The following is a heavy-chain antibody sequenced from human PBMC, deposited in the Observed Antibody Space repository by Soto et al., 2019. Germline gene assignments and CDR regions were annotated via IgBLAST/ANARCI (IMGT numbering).Heavy chain of an antibody. J-gene: IGHJ4*02. CDR3: AKSYGDYWAYYFDY. CDR2: ISGSGGST. V-gene: IGHV3-23*01. Sequence: PGGSLRLSCAASGFTFSSYAMSWVRRAPGKGLEWVSAISGSGGSTYYADSVKGRFTISRDNSKNTLYLQMNSLRAEDTAVYYCAKSYGDYWAYYFDYWGQGTLVTVSS. CDR1: GFTFSSYA. D-gene: IGHD4-17*01.